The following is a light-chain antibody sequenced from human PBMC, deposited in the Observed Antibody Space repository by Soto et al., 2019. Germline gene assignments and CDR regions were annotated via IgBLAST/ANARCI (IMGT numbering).Light chain of an antibody. J-gene: IGKJ1*01. CDR2: DAS. V-gene: IGKV3D-20*02. Sequence: DIALTQSPGPLSLSPGERATLSCRASQTVRSSSLAWYQQKPGQAPRLIIYDASNRATGIPARFNGSWSGTDCTLTISSLEPEDVAVYYCQQRNNWPRTLGQGTKVDIK. CDR3: QQRNNWPRT. CDR1: QTVRSSS.